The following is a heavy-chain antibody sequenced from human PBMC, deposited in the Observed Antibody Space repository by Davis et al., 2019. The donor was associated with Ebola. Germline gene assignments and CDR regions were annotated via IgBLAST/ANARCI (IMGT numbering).Heavy chain of an antibody. CDR2: IHISGSL. V-gene: IGHV4-59*10. Sequence: PSETLSLTCAVSGGSISSSYWSWIRQPAGKGLEWIGRIHISGSLKYSPSLRGRVTMSVDTSKNQISLKLSSVTAADTAVYYCARGASGYEWFDPWGQGTLVTVSS. CDR1: GGSISSSY. CDR3: ARGASGYEWFDP. D-gene: IGHD5-12*01. J-gene: IGHJ5*02.